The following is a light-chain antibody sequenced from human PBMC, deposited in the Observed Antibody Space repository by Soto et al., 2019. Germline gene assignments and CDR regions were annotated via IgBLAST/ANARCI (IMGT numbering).Light chain of an antibody. CDR1: SANIGSNY. CDR2: RNN. V-gene: IGLV1-47*01. J-gene: IGLJ1*01. Sequence: QPALTQPPSASGPPGQRVTISCSGSSANIGSNYVYWYQQLPGTAPKLLIYRNNQRPSGVPDRFSGSRSGTSASLAISGLRSEDEADYYCAAWDDSLSGAYVFGTGTKVTVL. CDR3: AAWDDSLSGAYV.